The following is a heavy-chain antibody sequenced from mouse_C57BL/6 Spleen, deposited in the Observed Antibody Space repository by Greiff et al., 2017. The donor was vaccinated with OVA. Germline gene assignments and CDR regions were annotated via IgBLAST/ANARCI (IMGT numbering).Heavy chain of an antibody. CDR2: IDPETGGT. CDR1: GYTFTDYE. V-gene: IGHV1-15*01. CDR3: TRGSYDYHYYAMDY. Sequence: QVQLQQSGAELVRPGASVTLSCKASGYTFTDYEMHWVKQTPVHGLEWIGAIDPETGGTAYNQKFKGKAILTADKSSSTAYMELRSLTSEDSAVYYCTRGSYDYHYYAMDYWGQGTSVTVSS. D-gene: IGHD2-4*01. J-gene: IGHJ4*01.